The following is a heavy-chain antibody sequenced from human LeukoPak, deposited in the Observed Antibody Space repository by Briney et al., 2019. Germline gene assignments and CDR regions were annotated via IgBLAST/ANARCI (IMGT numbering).Heavy chain of an antibody. V-gene: IGHV3-30*04. Sequence: GGSLRLSCAASGFTFSSCAMHWVRQAPGKGLERVAVISYDGSNKYYADSVKGRFTISRDNSKNTLYLQMNSLRAEDTAVYYCARADLPAAIGYYYYGMDVWGQGTTVTVSS. CDR3: ARADLPAAIGYYYYGMDV. CDR2: ISYDGSNK. D-gene: IGHD2-2*01. CDR1: GFTFSSCA. J-gene: IGHJ6*02.